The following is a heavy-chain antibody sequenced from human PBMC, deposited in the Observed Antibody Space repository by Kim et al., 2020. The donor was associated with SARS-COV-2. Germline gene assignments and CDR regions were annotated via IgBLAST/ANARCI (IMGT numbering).Heavy chain of an antibody. Sequence: GESLKISCKGSGFSFTSYWISWVRQMPGKGLEWMGRIDPSDSYTNYSPSFQGHVTISADKYISTAYLQWSSLKDSDTAMYYCARSKVFGVDRPGDPWGQGTPVTVSS. CDR3: ARSKVFGVDRPGDP. J-gene: IGHJ5*02. V-gene: IGHV5-10-1*01. CDR2: IDPSDSYT. CDR1: GFSFTSYW. D-gene: IGHD3-3*01.